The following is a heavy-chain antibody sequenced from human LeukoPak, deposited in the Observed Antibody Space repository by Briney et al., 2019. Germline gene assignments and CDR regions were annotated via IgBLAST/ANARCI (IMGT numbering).Heavy chain of an antibody. CDR2: ISSGSSTI. Sequence: SCKASGYTFTSYYFHWVRQAPGEGLEWVSYISSGSSTIYYADSVKGRFTISRDNAKNSLYLQMNSLRDEDTAVYYCARDWYFDYWGQGTLVTVSS. V-gene: IGHV3-48*02. CDR3: ARDWYFDY. CDR1: GYTFTSYY. J-gene: IGHJ4*02.